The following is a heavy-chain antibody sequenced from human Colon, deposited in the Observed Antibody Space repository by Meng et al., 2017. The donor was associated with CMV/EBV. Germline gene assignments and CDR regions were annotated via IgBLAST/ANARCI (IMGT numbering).Heavy chain of an antibody. Sequence: HLQLQESGPGLVEPSGTLSLTCTVSCGSISSSTYYWGWIRQTPGKGLEWIGNIYYSGYTYYNPSLKSRLTISVDTSKNQFSLKLTSVTAADTAVYYCATDYGDYYFDRWGQGTLVTVSS. CDR2: IYYSGYT. CDR3: ATDYGDYYFDR. V-gene: IGHV4-39*07. J-gene: IGHJ4*02. CDR1: CGSISSSTYY. D-gene: IGHD4-17*01.